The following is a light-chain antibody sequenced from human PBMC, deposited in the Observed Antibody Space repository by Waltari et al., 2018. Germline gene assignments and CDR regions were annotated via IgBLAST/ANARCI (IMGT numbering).Light chain of an antibody. CDR1: SLRQSF. J-gene: IGLJ3*02. Sequence: SSELIQDPAVSVALGQTVRITCQGDSLRQSFASWYQQKPGQAPVLVFFGVGNRPSGIPDRFSGSNSGNTAFLTITGAQADDEADYYCNSRDISGNHWVFGGGTRLTVL. CDR3: NSRDISGNHWV. V-gene: IGLV3-19*01. CDR2: GVG.